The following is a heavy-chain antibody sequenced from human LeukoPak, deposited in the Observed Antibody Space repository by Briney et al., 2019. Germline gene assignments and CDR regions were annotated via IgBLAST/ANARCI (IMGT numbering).Heavy chain of an antibody. CDR3: ARGAPLKRIIMVRGDANVFDI. D-gene: IGHD3-10*01. Sequence: SVKVSCKASGGTFSSYAISWVRQAPGQGLEWMGGIIPTFGTANYAQKFQGRVTITADESTSTAYMELSSRRSEDTAVYYCARGAPLKRIIMVRGDANVFDIWGQGTMVTLSS. V-gene: IGHV1-69*13. CDR1: GGTFSSYA. J-gene: IGHJ3*02. CDR2: IIPTFGTA.